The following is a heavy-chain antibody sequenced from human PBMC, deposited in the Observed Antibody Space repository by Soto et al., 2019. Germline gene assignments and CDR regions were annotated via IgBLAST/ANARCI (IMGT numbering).Heavy chain of an antibody. Sequence: PSETLSLTCTVSGGSISSYYWGWIRRPPGKGLEWIGSIYYSGSTYYNPSLKSRVTISVDTSKNQISLKLSSVTAADTAVYYCARRWGYSFDYWGQGTLVT. J-gene: IGHJ4*02. CDR1: GGSISSYY. CDR2: IYYSGST. D-gene: IGHD7-27*01. CDR3: ARRWGYSFDY. V-gene: IGHV4-39*01.